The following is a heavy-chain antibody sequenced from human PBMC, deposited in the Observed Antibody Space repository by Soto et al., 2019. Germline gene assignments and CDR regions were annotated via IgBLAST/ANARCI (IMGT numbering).Heavy chain of an antibody. CDR1: AYTFTSYY. D-gene: IGHD6-19*01. V-gene: IGHV1-46*03. Sequence: AALKVTPKASAYTFTSYYIHWVQQAPGQGLEWMGIINPSGGSTSYAQKFQGRVTMTRDTSTSTVYMELSSLRSEDTAVYYCARSLYSSGWYPGAFDIWGQGTLVTVSS. J-gene: IGHJ4*02. CDR3: ARSLYSSGWYPGAFDI. CDR2: INPSGGST.